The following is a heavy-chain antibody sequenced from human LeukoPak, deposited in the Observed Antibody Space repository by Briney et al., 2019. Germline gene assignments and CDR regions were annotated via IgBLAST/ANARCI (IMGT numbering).Heavy chain of an antibody. CDR1: GGSNSSYY. CDR2: IYTSGST. Sequence: SETLSLTCTDSGGSNSSYYWSWMRQPAGKGLVWIGRIYTSGSTNYNHTLKSGVTMSVDTSKIQFSLKLSSVTAADTAVYYCARDSPTYYYDSSGYNVWGQGTLVTVSS. V-gene: IGHV4-4*07. J-gene: IGHJ4*02. D-gene: IGHD3-22*01. CDR3: ARDSPTYYYDSSGYNV.